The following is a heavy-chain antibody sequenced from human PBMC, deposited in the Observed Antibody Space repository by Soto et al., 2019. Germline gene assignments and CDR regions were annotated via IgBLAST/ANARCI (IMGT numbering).Heavy chain of an antibody. J-gene: IGHJ5*02. Sequence: SETLSLTCIVSGDSVSTDRYFWTWIRQPPGKGLEWIAYISYTGDTNYNPSLKSRVTISIDTSRNQFSLTLTSVTAADTAVYFCARIVVGATVDLWGQGSLVTVSS. CDR2: ISYTGDT. CDR3: ARIVVGATVDL. V-gene: IGHV4-61*01. D-gene: IGHD1-26*01. CDR1: GDSVSTDRYF.